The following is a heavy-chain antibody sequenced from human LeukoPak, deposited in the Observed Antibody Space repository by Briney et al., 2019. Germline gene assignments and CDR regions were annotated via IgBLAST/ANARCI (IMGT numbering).Heavy chain of an antibody. V-gene: IGHV5-51*01. CDR2: IYPGDSDT. J-gene: IGHJ4*02. D-gene: IGHD2-2*01. CDR3: ARQAGYCSSTSCSDFDY. Sequence: KVGESLKISCKGSGYIFTSYWIGWVRQMPGKGLEWMGIIYPGDSDTRYSPSFQGQVTISADKSISTAYLQWSSLKASDTAMYYCARQAGYCSSTSCSDFDYWGQGTLVTVSS. CDR1: GYIFTSYW.